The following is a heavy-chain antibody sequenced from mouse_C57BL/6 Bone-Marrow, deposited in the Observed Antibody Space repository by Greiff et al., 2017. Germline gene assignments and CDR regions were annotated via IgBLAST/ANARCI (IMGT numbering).Heavy chain of an antibody. V-gene: IGHV1-81*01. D-gene: IGHD4-1*01. Sequence: QVQLQQSGAELARPGASVKLSCKASGYTFTSYGISWVKQRTGQGLEWIGEIYPRSGTTYYNEKFKGKATLTADKSSSTAYMELHSLPSEHSAVYCCAREGLGRYYFGYWGQGTTLTVSS. CDR2: IYPRSGTT. CDR1: GYTFTSYG. CDR3: AREGLGRYYFGY. J-gene: IGHJ2*01.